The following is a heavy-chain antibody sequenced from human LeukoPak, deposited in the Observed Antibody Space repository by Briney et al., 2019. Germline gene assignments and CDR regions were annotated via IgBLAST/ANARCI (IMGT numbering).Heavy chain of an antibody. V-gene: IGHV3-23*01. J-gene: IGHJ4*02. CDR1: GFTFSSYV. CDR2: ISGSGGTT. CDR3: AKDSSTTVTTKGGPRRSFDY. D-gene: IGHD4-17*01. Sequence: GGSLRLSCAASGFTFSSYVMSWVRQAPGKGLDWVSVISGSGGTTYYADSVKGRFTISRDNSKNTQYLQMNSLRAEDTAIYYCAKDSSTTVTTKGGPRRSFDYWGLGTLVTVSS.